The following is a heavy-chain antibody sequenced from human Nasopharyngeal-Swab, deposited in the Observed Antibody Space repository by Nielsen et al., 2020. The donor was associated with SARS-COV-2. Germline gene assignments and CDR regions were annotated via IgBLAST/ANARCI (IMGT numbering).Heavy chain of an antibody. CDR1: GFTFSSYG. V-gene: IGHV3-30*18. D-gene: IGHD6-19*01. Sequence: GESLKISCAASGFTFSSYGMHWARQAPGKGLEWVAVISYDGSNKYYADSVKGRFTISRDNSKNTLCLQMNSLRAEDTAVYYCAKDHHSSGWSVSEYYFDYWGQGTLVTVSS. J-gene: IGHJ4*02. CDR3: AKDHHSSGWSVSEYYFDY. CDR2: ISYDGSNK.